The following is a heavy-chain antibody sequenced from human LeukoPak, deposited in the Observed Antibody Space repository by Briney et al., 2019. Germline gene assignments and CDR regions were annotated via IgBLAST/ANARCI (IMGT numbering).Heavy chain of an antibody. CDR1: GGSFSGYY. D-gene: IGHD6-13*01. CDR2: INHSGST. Sequence: SETLSLTCAVYGGSFSGYYWSWIRQPPGKGLEWIGEINHSGSTNYSPSLKSRVTISVDTSKNQFSLKLSSVTAADTAVYYCARETSAAGEFDYWGQGTLVTVSS. J-gene: IGHJ4*02. CDR3: ARETSAAGEFDY. V-gene: IGHV4-34*01.